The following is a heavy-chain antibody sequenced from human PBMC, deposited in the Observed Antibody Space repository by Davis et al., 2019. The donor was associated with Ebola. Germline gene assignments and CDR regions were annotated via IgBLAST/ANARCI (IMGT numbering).Heavy chain of an antibody. CDR1: GGSISSSSYY. V-gene: IGHV4-39*07. J-gene: IGHJ6*02. CDR2: VYHSGST. CDR3: AIPSGRYYYYYGMDV. D-gene: IGHD6-19*01. Sequence: SETLSLTCTVSGGSISSSSYYWGRIRQPPGKGLEWIGEVYHSGSTNYNPSLKSRVTISVDTSKNQFSLKLSSVTAADTAVYYCAIPSGRYYYYYGMDVWGQGTTVTVSS.